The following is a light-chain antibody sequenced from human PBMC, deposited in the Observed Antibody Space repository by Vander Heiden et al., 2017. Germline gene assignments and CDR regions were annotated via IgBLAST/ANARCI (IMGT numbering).Light chain of an antibody. CDR2: TAS. CDR1: QSITNY. Sequence: DIQMTQSPSSLSASVGDRVTITCRASQSITNYLISWYQQKPGRAPKLLIYTASSLQSGVPSRFSGSGSGTDFTLTISSLQPEDFATYYCQQGYGTPFTFGPWTNVDLK. J-gene: IGKJ3*01. CDR3: QQGYGTPFT. V-gene: IGKV1-39*01.